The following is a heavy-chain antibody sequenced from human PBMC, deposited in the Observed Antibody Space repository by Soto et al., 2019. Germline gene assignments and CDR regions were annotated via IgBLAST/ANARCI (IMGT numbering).Heavy chain of an antibody. CDR2: IYYSGST. V-gene: IGHV4-30-4*01. D-gene: IGHD5-18*01. CDR1: GGSISSGDYY. CDR3: AREIVDTAMVFYYYYGMDV. Sequence: SETLSLTCTVSGGSISSGDYYWSWIRQPPGKGLEWIGYIYYSGSTYYNPSLKSRVTISVGTSKNQFSLKLSSVTAADTAVYYCAREIVDTAMVFYYYYGMDVWGQGTTVTVSS. J-gene: IGHJ6*02.